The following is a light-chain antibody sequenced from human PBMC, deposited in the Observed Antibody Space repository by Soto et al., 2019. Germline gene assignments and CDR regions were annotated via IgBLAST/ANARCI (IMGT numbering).Light chain of an antibody. CDR1: SSDVGGYNY. V-gene: IGLV2-14*01. CDR3: TSFAGSGTYV. J-gene: IGLJ1*01. CDR2: DVT. Sequence: QSALTQPASVSGSPGQSIAISCTGTSSDVGGYNYVSWYQQYPGKAPKLIIFDVTNRPSGVSDRFSGSKSGSTASLTISGLQADDEADYYCTSFAGSGTYVFGTGPKVTVL.